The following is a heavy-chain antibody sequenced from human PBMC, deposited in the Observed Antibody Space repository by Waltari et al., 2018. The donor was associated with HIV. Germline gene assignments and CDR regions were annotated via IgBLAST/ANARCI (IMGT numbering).Heavy chain of an antibody. V-gene: IGHV3-23*01. CDR1: GFTFSNYA. D-gene: IGHD1-1*01. J-gene: IGHJ5*02. CDR2: ISGGGGTT. Sequence: EVQLLQSGGDLVQPGGSLRLSCAASGFTFSNYAMNWVRQAPGKGLEWVSSISGGGGTTYYAGSRDNSKNTLYLQMNSLRVEDTAMYYCTKDQTGAADSWGQGTQVTVPS. CDR3: TKDQTGAADS.